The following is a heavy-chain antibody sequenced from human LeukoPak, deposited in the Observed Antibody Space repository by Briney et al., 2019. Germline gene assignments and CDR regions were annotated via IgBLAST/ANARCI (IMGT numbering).Heavy chain of an antibody. V-gene: IGHV3-30*02. CDR2: IRYDGSNK. D-gene: IGHD1-26*01. Sequence: PGGSLRLSCAASGLTFSSYGMHWVRQAPRKGLEWVAFIRYDGSNKYYADSVKGRFTISRDNSKNTLYLQMNSLRAEDTAVYYCAKHWVVGARGDAFDIWGQGTMVTVSS. J-gene: IGHJ3*02. CDR3: AKHWVVGARGDAFDI. CDR1: GLTFSSYG.